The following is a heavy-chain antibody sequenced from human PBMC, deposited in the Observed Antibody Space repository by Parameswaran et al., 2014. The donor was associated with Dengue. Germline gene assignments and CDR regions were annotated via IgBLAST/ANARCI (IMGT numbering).Heavy chain of an antibody. D-gene: IGHD1-14*01. CDR3: ARDLRRRYYYGMYV. J-gene: IGHJ6*02. Sequence: VRQAPGKGLEWVANIKQDGSEKYYVDSVKGRFTISRDNAKNSLYLQMNSLRAEDTAVYYCARDLRRRYYYGMYVWGQGTTVTVSS. V-gene: IGHV3-7*01. CDR2: IKQDGSEK.